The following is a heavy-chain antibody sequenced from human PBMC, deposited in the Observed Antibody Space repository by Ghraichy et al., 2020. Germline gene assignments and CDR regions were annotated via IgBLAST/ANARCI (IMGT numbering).Heavy chain of an antibody. V-gene: IGHV3-23*01. J-gene: IGHJ5*02. CDR3: ARRFSKHVYINWFDP. Sequence: GGSLRLSCAASGFKFRNYAMAWVRKAPGKGLEWVSGSSNSGGATYYADSVKGRFTISRDNSKNTLYLQMNSLRDDDTAVYFCARRFSKHVYINWFDPWGQGTLVIVSS. CDR2: SSNSGGAT. D-gene: IGHD3-16*01. CDR1: GFKFRNYA.